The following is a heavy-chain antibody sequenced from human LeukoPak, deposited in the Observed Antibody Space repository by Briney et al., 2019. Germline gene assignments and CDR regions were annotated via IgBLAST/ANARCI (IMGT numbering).Heavy chain of an antibody. Sequence: GGSLRLSCAASGFNVDDFAMHWVRQTPGKGLEWVAAISWDDDSTYYVDSVKGRFTISRDNSKNSLYLQMNSLRSDDTALYYCARGPGGLDWGQGTLVTVSS. V-gene: IGHV3-43D*04. CDR2: ISWDDDST. CDR1: GFNVDDFA. CDR3: ARGPGGLD. J-gene: IGHJ4*02. D-gene: IGHD3-16*01.